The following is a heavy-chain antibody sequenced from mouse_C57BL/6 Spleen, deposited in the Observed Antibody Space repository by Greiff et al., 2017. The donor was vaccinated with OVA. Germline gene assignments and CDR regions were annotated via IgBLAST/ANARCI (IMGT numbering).Heavy chain of an antibody. Sequence: VQLQQSGAELVRPGASVTLSCKASGYTFTDYEMHWVKQTPVHGLEWIGAIDPETCGTAYNQKFKGKAILTADKSSSTAYMELRSLTSEDSAVYYCTRTLLGYAMDYWGQGTSVTVSS. J-gene: IGHJ4*01. CDR2: IDPETCGT. V-gene: IGHV1-15*01. CDR3: TRTLLGYAMDY. CDR1: GYTFTDYE.